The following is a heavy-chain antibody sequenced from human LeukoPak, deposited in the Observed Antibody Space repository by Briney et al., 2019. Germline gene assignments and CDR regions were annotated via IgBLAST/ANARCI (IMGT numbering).Heavy chain of an antibody. V-gene: IGHV3-74*01. J-gene: IGHJ4*02. CDR3: ARDQGSSWFDY. Sequence: GGSLRLSCAASGFTFSSYWMHWVRQAPGKGLGLVSRINSDGSSTSYADSVKGRFTISRDNAKNTLYLQMNSLRAEDTAVYYCARDQGSSWFDYWGQGTLVTVSS. CDR1: GFTFSSYW. CDR2: INSDGSST. D-gene: IGHD6-13*01.